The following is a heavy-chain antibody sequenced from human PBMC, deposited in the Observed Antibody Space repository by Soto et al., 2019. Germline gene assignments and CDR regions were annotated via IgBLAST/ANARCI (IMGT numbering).Heavy chain of an antibody. D-gene: IGHD1-26*01. V-gene: IGHV3-15*05. CDR2: TKSKTDGGTT. CDR1: RLPFNNPW. Sequence: GGPLRPSWPVSRLPFNNPWISWVRQAPGKGLEWVGRTKSKTDGGTTDYAAPVKGRFPISRDDSNNILYLQMNSRKSDDTALYYCITDGGNFPFGHWGQGTLVTVS. CDR3: ITDGGNFPFGH. J-gene: IGHJ4*02.